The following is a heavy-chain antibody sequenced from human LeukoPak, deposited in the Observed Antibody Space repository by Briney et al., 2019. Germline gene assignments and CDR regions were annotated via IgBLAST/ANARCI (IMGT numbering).Heavy chain of an antibody. V-gene: IGHV3-7*03. CDR3: ARDNPPDY. Sequence: GGSLRLSCVASGFTFSSSWMSWVRQAPGKGLEWVANIKQDGSEKSYVESVRGRFTISRDNAKNSLYLQLNSLRAEDTALYYCARDNPPDYWGQGTLVTVSS. CDR1: GFTFSSSW. CDR2: IKQDGSEK. J-gene: IGHJ4*02.